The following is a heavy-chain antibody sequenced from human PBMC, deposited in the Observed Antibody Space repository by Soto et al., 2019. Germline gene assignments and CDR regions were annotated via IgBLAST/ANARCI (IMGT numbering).Heavy chain of an antibody. CDR1: GDSVSSNSAA. J-gene: IGHJ6*02. CDR3: ARDREYDILTRPMEGLYYYYGMDV. Sequence: SQTLSLTCAISGDSVSSNSAAWNWIRQSPSRGLEWLGRTYYRSKWYNDYAVSVKSRITINPDTSKNQFSLQLNSVTPEDTAVYYCARDREYDILTRPMEGLYYYYGMDVWGQGTTVTVSS. CDR2: TYYRSKWYN. V-gene: IGHV6-1*01. D-gene: IGHD3-9*01.